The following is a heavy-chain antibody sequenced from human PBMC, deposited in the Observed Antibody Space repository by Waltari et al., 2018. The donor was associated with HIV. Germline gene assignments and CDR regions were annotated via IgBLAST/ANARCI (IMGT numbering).Heavy chain of an antibody. J-gene: IGHJ4*02. V-gene: IGHV3-7*01. CDR2: IKQDGSEK. CDR3: ARDRVYAYSSSWYY. Sequence: EVQLVESGGGLVQPGGSLRLSCAASGFTFSSYWMSWVRQAPGKGLEWVANIKQDGSEKYYVDSVKGRFTISRDNAKNSLYLQMNSLRAEDTAVYYCARDRVYAYSSSWYYWGQGTLVTVSS. CDR1: GFTFSSYW. D-gene: IGHD6-13*01.